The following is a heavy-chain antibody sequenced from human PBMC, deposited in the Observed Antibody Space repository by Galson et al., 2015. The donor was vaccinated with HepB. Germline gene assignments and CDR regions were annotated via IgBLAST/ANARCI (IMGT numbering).Heavy chain of an antibody. V-gene: IGHV3-48*02. Sequence: SLRLSCAASGFSFDSYSMNWVRQAPGKGLEWVSYISSSGTTILYADSVKGRFTISRDNGKNTVYLQMNSLRDEDTALYFCARMATVTTLDSDYWGQGTLVTVSS. D-gene: IGHD4-17*01. CDR1: GFSFDSYS. CDR3: ARMATVTTLDSDY. CDR2: ISSSGTTI. J-gene: IGHJ4*02.